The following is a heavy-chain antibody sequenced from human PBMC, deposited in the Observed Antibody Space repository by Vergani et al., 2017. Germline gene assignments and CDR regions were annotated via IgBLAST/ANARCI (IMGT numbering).Heavy chain of an antibody. V-gene: IGHV5-10-1*03. CDR3: ARGAGGGWTEDLFDP. CDR1: GYSFTSYW. Sequence: EVQLVQSGAEVKKPGESLRISCKGSGYSFTSYWISWVRQMPGKGLEWMGRIDPSDSYTNYSPSFQGHVTIAADKSISTAYLQWSSLKASDTAMYYCARGAGGGWTEDLFDPWGQGTLVTVSS. CDR2: IDPSDSYT. D-gene: IGHD6-19*01. J-gene: IGHJ5*02.